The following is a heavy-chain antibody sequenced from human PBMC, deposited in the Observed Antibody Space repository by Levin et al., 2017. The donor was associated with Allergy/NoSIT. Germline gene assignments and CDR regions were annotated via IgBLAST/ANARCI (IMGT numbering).Heavy chain of an antibody. V-gene: IGHV3-72*01. J-gene: IGHJ6*02. D-gene: IGHD1-26*01. Sequence: GESLKISCAASGFTFSDHYMDWVRQAPGKGLEWVGRTRDKANSYTTEYAASVKGRFTISRDDSKNSLYLHMNSLKTEDTAVYYCARGGSPNNYRCGFDVWGQGTTVTVSS. CDR2: TRDKANSYTT. CDR1: GFTFSDHY. CDR3: ARGGSPNNYRCGFDV.